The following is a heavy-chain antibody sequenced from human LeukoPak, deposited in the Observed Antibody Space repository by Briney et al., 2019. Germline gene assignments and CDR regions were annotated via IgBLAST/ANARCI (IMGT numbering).Heavy chain of an antibody. CDR1: GFTFSSYG. CDR3: ARGLEWLLGDAFDI. V-gene: IGHV3-30*02. J-gene: IGHJ3*02. D-gene: IGHD3-3*01. CDR2: IRHDGNNE. Sequence: PGGSLRLSCAASGFTFSSYGMHWVRQAPGKGLEWVAFIRHDGNNEFYVDSVKGRFTISRDNPKNTLYLQMNSLRAEDTAVYYCARGLEWLLGDAFDIWGQGTMVTVSS.